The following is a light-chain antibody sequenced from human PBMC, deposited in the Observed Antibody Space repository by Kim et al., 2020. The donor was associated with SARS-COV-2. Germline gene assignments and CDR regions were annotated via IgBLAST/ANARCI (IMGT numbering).Light chain of an antibody. CDR3: QAWDSSTGV. Sequence: SVSPGQTASITCSGDKLEDKYTCWYQQKPGQSPVLVIYQDNRRPAGIPERFSGSNSGNTATLTISGTQAMDEADYYCQAWDSSTGVFGTGTKVTVL. J-gene: IGLJ1*01. CDR1: KLEDKY. V-gene: IGLV3-1*01. CDR2: QDN.